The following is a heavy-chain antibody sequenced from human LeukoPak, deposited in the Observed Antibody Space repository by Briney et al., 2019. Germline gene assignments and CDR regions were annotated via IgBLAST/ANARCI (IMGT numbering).Heavy chain of an antibody. D-gene: IGHD1-26*01. CDR2: IYTGGST. V-gene: IGHV4-4*07. CDR3: AREWVPTSPDYFDY. J-gene: IGHJ4*01. Sequence: SETLSPTCTVSGGSISSDYWSWIRQPAGKGLEWIGRIYTGGSTTHYNPSLKSRVSMSVDTSKNQFSLKLSSVTAADTAVYYCAREWVPTSPDYFDYWGHGILVTVSS. CDR1: GGSISSDY.